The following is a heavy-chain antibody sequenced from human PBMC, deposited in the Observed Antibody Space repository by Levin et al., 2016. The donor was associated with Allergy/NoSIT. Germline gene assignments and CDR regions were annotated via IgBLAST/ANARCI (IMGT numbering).Heavy chain of an antibody. J-gene: IGHJ3*02. D-gene: IGHD3-16*02. CDR2: INSDGSST. V-gene: IGHV3-74*01. CDR3: ARDPARGLRLGELSPTI. Sequence: GESLKISCAASGFTFSSYWMHWVRQAPGKGLVWVSRINSDGSSTSYADSVKGRFTISRDNAKNTLYLQMNSLRAEDTAVYYCARDPARGLRLGELSPTIWGQGTMVTVSS. CDR1: GFTFSSYW.